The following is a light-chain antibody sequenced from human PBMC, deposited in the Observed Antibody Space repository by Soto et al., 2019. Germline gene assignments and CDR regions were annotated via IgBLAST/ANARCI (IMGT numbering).Light chain of an antibody. J-gene: IGLJ1*01. Sequence: QSVLTQPPSASGSPGQSVTISCTGTSNDVGAYNFISWYQQHPGKAPKLMIYEVNKRPSGVPDRFSGSKSGNTASLTVSGLQAEDEADYYCSSYTRSSTPYVYGTGTKLTVL. V-gene: IGLV2-8*01. CDR2: EVN. CDR1: SNDVGAYNF. CDR3: SSYTRSSTPYV.